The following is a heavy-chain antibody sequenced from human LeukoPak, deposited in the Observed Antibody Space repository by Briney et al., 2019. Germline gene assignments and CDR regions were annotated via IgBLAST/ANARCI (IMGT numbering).Heavy chain of an antibody. J-gene: IGHJ4*02. V-gene: IGHV3-49*04. CDR2: IRSKNYGGTT. D-gene: IGHD5-12*01. CDR3: TRVIVATKDY. Sequence: GGSLRLSCAASGFTFSSYGMNWVRQAPGKGLEWVGFIRSKNYGGTTEYAASVKGRFTISRDDSKSIAYLQMNSLKTEDTAMYYCTRVIVATKDYWGQGTLVTVSS. CDR1: GFTFSSYG.